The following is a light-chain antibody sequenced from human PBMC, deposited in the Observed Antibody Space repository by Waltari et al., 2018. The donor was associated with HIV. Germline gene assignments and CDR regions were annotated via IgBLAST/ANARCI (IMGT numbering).Light chain of an antibody. Sequence: QSALTQPPSASGSPGQSVTISCTGTSSDVGGYNNVSWYQQHPGKAPKLMIYEVSKRPSGVPDRFSGSKSGNTASLTVSGLQAEDEADYYCNSYAGSNNVVFGGGTKVTVL. V-gene: IGLV2-8*01. CDR1: SSDVGGYNN. J-gene: IGLJ2*01. CDR3: NSYAGSNNVV. CDR2: EVS.